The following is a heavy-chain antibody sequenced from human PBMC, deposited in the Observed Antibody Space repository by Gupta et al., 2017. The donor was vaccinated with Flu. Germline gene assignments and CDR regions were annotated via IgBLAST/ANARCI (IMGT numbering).Heavy chain of an antibody. CDR1: GYTFTSYY. V-gene: IGHV1-46*01. Sequence: QVQLVQSGAEVKKPGASVKVSCKASGYTFTSYYMHWVRQAPGQGLEWMGIINPSGGSTSYAQKFQGRVTMTRDTSTSTVYMELSSLRSEDTAVYYCAREGWKGSGWQDDYYYGMDVWGQGTTVTVSS. CDR2: INPSGGST. CDR3: AREGWKGSGWQDDYYYGMDV. J-gene: IGHJ6*02. D-gene: IGHD6-19*01.